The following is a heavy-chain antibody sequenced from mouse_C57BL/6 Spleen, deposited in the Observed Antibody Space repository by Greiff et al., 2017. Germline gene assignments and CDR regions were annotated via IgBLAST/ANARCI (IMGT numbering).Heavy chain of an antibody. CDR3: ARERANWGYFDY. CDR2: ISYDGSN. D-gene: IGHD4-1*01. CDR1: GYSITSGYY. Sequence: EVKLMESGPGLVKPSQSLSLTCSVTGYSITSGYYWNWIRQFPGNKLEWMGYISYDGSNNYNPSLKNRISITRDTSKNQFFLKLNSVTTEDTATYYCARERANWGYFDYWGQGTTLTVSS. J-gene: IGHJ2*01. V-gene: IGHV3-6*01.